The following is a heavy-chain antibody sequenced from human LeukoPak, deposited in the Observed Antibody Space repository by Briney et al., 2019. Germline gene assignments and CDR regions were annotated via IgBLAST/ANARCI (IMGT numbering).Heavy chain of an antibody. CDR1: GGSLSSYY. CDR3: ARANTAMSA. V-gene: IGHV4-59*01. J-gene: IGHJ5*02. Sequence: SETLSLTCTVSGGSLSSYYWSWIRQPPGKGLELIAYFSSTGSTNYNPSLKGRVTISVDTSKNQFSLKLNSVTAADTAVYYCARANTAMSAWGQGTLVTVSS. D-gene: IGHD5-18*01. CDR2: FSSTGST.